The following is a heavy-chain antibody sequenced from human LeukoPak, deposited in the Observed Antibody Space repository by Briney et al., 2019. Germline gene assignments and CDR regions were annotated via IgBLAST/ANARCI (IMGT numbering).Heavy chain of an antibody. D-gene: IGHD3-10*01. J-gene: IGHJ4*02. Sequence: PSETLSLTCTVSGGSINSSSYYWGWIRQPPGEALEWMGSIYHSGYTYYNPSLKSRVTISVDTSKSQFSLKLSSVTAADTAVYYCARSSMFRGVTVDYWGQGTLVTVSS. V-gene: IGHV4-39*01. CDR2: IYHSGYT. CDR1: GGSINSSSYY. CDR3: ARSSMFRGVTVDY.